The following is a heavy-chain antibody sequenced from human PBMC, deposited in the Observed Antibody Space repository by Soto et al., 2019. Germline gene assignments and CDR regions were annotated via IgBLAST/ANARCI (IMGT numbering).Heavy chain of an antibody. J-gene: IGHJ4*02. CDR1: GFTFSSFA. D-gene: IGHD2-2*01. Sequence: GSLRLSCAASGFTFSSFAMSWVRQAPGKGLEWVSSISGGGTTYYADSVKGRFTISRDNSKNTLFLQVNSLRADDTAVYYCAKSPRDIVVLPADYWGQGALVTVSS. CDR3: AKSPRDIVVLPADY. CDR2: ISGGGTT. V-gene: IGHV3-23*01.